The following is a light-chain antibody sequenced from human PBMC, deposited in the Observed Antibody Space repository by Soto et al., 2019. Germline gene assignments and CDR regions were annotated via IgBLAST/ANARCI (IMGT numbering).Light chain of an antibody. J-gene: IGKJ2*01. CDR2: KAS. CDR1: QSVLYW. Sequence: DIQMTQSPSTLSASVGDRVTITCRASQSVLYWLAWYQQKPGKAPKLLIHKASSLVSGVPSRFSGSGSETEFTLTISSLQPDDFATYYCQQYKIYSAPFGQGTKLEIK. CDR3: QQYKIYSAP. V-gene: IGKV1-5*03.